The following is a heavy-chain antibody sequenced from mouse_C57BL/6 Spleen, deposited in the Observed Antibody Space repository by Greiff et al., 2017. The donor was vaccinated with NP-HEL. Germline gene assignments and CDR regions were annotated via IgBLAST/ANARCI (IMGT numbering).Heavy chain of an antibody. V-gene: IGHV1-64*01. D-gene: IGHD2-2*01. CDR2: IHPNSGST. J-gene: IGHJ3*01. CDR1: GYTFTSYW. Sequence: QVQLQQPGAELVKPGASVKLSCKASGYTFTSYWMHWVKQRPGQGLEWIGMIHPNSGSTNYNEKFKGKATLTVDKSSSTAYMQRSSLTSEDSAVYYCARTGDYGYDVGFAYWGQGTLVTVSA. CDR3: ARTGDYGYDVGFAY.